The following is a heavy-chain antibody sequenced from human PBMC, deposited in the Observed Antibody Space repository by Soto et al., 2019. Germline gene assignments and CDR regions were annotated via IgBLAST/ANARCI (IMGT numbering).Heavy chain of an antibody. CDR3: ARERDYGDYVGYYYGMDV. D-gene: IGHD4-17*01. Sequence: SETLSLTCTVSGGSISSGDYYWSWIRQPPGKGLEWIGYIYYSGSTYYNPSLKSRVTISVDTSKNQFSLKLSSVTAADTAVYYCARERDYGDYVGYYYGMDVWGQGTTVTVS. CDR2: IYYSGST. V-gene: IGHV4-30-4*01. J-gene: IGHJ6*02. CDR1: GGSISSGDYY.